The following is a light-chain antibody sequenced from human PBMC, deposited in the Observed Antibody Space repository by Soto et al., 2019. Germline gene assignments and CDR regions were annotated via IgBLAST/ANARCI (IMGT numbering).Light chain of an antibody. V-gene: IGKV1-5*03. J-gene: IGKJ2*01. CDR3: QEYKSHPYT. CDR2: KAS. CDR1: QSISSW. Sequence: DIQMTQSPSTLSASVGDRVTITCRASQSISSWLAWYQQKPGKAPKLLIYKASSLKSGVPSRFSGSGSGTEFTLTISSLQPDDFASYYCQEYKSHPYTFGQGTKLEI.